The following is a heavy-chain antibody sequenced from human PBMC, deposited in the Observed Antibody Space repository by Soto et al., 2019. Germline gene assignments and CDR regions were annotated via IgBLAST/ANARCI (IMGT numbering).Heavy chain of an antibody. Sequence: QVQLQESGPGLVKPSGNLSLTCAVSGGSISSSNWWSWVRQPPGKGLEWIGEIYHSGSTNYKPSLKSRDTISVAKANMQFSLKLSSVTAAATAVDYCAKCITALGTIHYWGQGTLVTVSS. CDR1: GGSISSSNW. CDR3: AKCITALGTIHY. V-gene: IGHV4-4*02. D-gene: IGHD3-10*01. CDR2: IYHSGST. J-gene: IGHJ4*02.